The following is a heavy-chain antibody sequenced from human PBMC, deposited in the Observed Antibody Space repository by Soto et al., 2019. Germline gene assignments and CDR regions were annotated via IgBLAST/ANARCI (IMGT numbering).Heavy chain of an antibody. D-gene: IGHD3-16*01. Sequence: PSETLSLTCAVSGGSLTSYYWNWIRQPPGRGLEWLGYIFYTGSTNYNPSLKSRVTISVDTSKNQFSLKLTSVTAADTAVYYCARSAYPLWDYWGQGILVTASS. CDR2: IFYTGST. V-gene: IGHV4-59*01. CDR3: ARSAYPLWDY. J-gene: IGHJ4*02. CDR1: GGSLTSYY.